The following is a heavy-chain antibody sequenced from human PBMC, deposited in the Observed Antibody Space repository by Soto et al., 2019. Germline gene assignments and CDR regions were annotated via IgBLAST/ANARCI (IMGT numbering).Heavy chain of an antibody. J-gene: IGHJ4*02. CDR1: GVSIGNFY. CDR3: ARGPNRFYFDS. Sequence: ASETLSLTCTVSGVSIGNFYWILLRQPPGKGLEWIGYIFDTGSTNYNPSLESRVTISVDTSKNQFPLKLTSVTAADTAIYYCARGPNRFYFDSWGQGTLVTVSS. D-gene: IGHD3-3*01. V-gene: IGHV4-59*12. CDR2: IFDTGST.